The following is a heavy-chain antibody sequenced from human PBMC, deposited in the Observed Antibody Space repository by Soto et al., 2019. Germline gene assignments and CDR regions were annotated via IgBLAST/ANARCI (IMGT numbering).Heavy chain of an antibody. Sequence: SETLSLTCTVSGGSISISSYYWCWIRQPPGKGLEWNGSIYYSGSTYYNPSLKSRVTISVDTSKNQFSLKLSSVTAADTAVYYCARHLVTTTGLYYYYGMDVWGQGTTVTVS. CDR3: ARHLVTTTGLYYYYGMDV. D-gene: IGHD1-1*01. J-gene: IGHJ6*02. V-gene: IGHV4-39*01. CDR1: GGSISISSYY. CDR2: IYYSGST.